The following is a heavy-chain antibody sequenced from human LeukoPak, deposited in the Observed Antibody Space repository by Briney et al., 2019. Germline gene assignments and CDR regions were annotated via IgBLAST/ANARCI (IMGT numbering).Heavy chain of an antibody. CDR3: ARAHSSSWYDPSDY. CDR2: ITTNGGST. CDR1: GFTFSNYT. J-gene: IGHJ4*02. V-gene: IGHV3-64*01. D-gene: IGHD6-13*01. Sequence: PGGSLRLSCAASGFTFSNYTMHWVRQAPGKGLEYVSTITTNGGSTYYANSVKGRFTISRDISKNTLFLQMDSLRAEDMAVYYCARAHSSSWYDPSDYWGQGTLVTVSS.